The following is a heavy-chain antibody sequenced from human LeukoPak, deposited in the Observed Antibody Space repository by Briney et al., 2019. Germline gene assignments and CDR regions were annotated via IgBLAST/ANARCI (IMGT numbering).Heavy chain of an antibody. D-gene: IGHD1-7*01. CDR1: GGSISSYY. CDR3: ARGGTRGDY. V-gene: IGHV4-59*01. CDR2: IYYTGST. J-gene: IGHJ4*02. Sequence: SETLSLTCTVSGGSISSYYWNWIRQPPGKGLEWIGYIYYTGSTNYNPSLKSRVTISVDTSKNQFALKLRSATAADTAVYYCARGGTRGDYWGQGILVTVSS.